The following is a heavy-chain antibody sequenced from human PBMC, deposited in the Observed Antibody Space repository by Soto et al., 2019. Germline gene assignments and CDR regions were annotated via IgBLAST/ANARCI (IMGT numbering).Heavy chain of an antibody. CDR3: ARGWIGDLNDAFDI. J-gene: IGHJ3*02. CDR1: GFTFSRYW. CDR2: INIYGSST. V-gene: IGHV3-74*01. D-gene: IGHD2-2*03. Sequence: EVQLVESGGGSVQPGGSLRLSCAASGFTFSRYWMHWVRQAPGKGLVWVSRINIYGSSTDYADSVKGRFTISRDNAKNTLYLQMNSLRVEDTGVYYCARGWIGDLNDAFDIWGQGTMVTVSS.